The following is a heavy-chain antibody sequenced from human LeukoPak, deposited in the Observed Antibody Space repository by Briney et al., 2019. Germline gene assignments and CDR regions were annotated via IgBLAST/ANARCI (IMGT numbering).Heavy chain of an antibody. V-gene: IGHV3-21*01. CDR2: ISSSSTYI. J-gene: IGHJ6*02. CDR3: ATSAVPSNFYYYAMDV. CDR1: GFTFSSYS. Sequence: GGSLRLSCAASGFTFSSYSMNWVRQAPGKGLEWVSSISSSSTYIYYADSAKGRFTISRDSAKNSLYLQMNSLRAEDTALYYCATSAVPSNFYYYAMDVWGQGTTVTVSS.